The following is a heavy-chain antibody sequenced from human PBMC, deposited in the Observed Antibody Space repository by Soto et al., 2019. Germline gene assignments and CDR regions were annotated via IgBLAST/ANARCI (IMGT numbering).Heavy chain of an antibody. D-gene: IGHD3-3*01. V-gene: IGHV4-39*01. CDR3: ARHEGDSDFWSGYPHFEP. CDR1: GGSIISSSYY. CDR2: FYYSGST. Sequence: QLQLQESGPGLVRPSETLSLTCTVSGGSIISSSYYWGWIRQPPGKGLEWIGSFYYSGSTYYNPSLESRVTISVDTSQHQFSLQLTAVTVADTAVYYCARHEGDSDFWSGYPHFEPWGRGTLVTVSS. J-gene: IGHJ2*01.